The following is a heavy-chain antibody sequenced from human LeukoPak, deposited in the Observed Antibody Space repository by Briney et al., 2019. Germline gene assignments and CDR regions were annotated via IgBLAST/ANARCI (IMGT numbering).Heavy chain of an antibody. CDR3: ARDRKTYYYDSSGYPHDY. CDR1: GFTFDDYG. D-gene: IGHD3-22*01. CDR2: INWNGGST. Sequence: RAGGSLRLSCAASGFTFDDYGMSWVRQAPGKGLEWVSGINWNGGSTGYADSVKGRFTISRDNAKNSLYLQMNSPRAEDTALYYCARDRKTYYYDSSGYPHDYWGQGTLVTVSS. V-gene: IGHV3-20*04. J-gene: IGHJ4*02.